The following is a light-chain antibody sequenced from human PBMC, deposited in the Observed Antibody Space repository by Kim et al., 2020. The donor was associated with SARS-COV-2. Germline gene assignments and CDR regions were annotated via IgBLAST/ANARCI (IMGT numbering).Light chain of an antibody. CDR3: QQYGSSPWT. Sequence: SPGKRATLSSRASQSVNSRYLAGWQQKPAQAPRLLIYGASSRATGIPDRFSGSGSATDFTLTISRLEPEDFAVYYCQQYGSSPWTFGQGTKVDIK. CDR2: GAS. V-gene: IGKV3-20*01. J-gene: IGKJ1*01. CDR1: QSVNSRY.